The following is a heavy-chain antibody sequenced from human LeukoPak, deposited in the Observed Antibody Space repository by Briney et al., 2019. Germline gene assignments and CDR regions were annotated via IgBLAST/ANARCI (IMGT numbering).Heavy chain of an antibody. CDR1: GFTFSSYA. Sequence: GGSLRLSCAASGFTFSSYAMSWVRQAPGKGLEWVSAISGSGGSTYYADSVKGRFTISRDNSKNTLYLQMNSLRAEDTAVYYCAKVMGPYSSGWSAYWGQGTLVTVSS. V-gene: IGHV3-23*01. J-gene: IGHJ4*02. CDR2: ISGSGGST. D-gene: IGHD6-19*01. CDR3: AKVMGPYSSGWSAY.